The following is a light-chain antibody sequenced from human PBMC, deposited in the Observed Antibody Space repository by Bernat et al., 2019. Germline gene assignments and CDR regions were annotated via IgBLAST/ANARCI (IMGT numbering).Light chain of an antibody. J-gene: IGLJ3*02. Sequence: NLMLTQPHSVSESPGKTVAISCTRSSGSIASNYVRWYQQRPGSAPTTVIYEYNKRPSGVPDWFSGSIDSPSNAASLTISGLKTEDEAEYYCHSYDSSNQVFGGGTKLTVL. V-gene: IGLV6-57*04. CDR1: SGSIASNY. CDR2: EYN. CDR3: HSYDSSNQV.